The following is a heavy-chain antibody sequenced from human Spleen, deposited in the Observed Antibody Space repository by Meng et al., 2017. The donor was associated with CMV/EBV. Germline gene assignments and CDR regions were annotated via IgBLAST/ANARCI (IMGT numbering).Heavy chain of an antibody. Sequence: SETLSLTCTVSGGPISSSSYYWGWIRQPPGKGLEWIGSIYYSGSTYYNPSLKSRVTISVDTSKNQFSLKLSSVTAADTAIYYCARDKWFGEFLDDSWGQGTLVTVSS. J-gene: IGHJ4*02. CDR1: GGPISSSSYY. CDR3: ARDKWFGEFLDDS. CDR2: IYYSGST. D-gene: IGHD3-10*01. V-gene: IGHV4-39*07.